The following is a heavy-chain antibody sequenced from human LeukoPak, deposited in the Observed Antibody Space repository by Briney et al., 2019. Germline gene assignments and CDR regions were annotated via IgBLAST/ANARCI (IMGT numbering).Heavy chain of an antibody. CDR1: GRSISSGDYS. Sequence: PSETLSLTCTVSGRSISSGDYSWRWIRQPPGKGLEWIGYIYYSGSTYYNPSLKSRVTISVDTSKNQFSLKLSSVTAADTAVYCCARQGRYGSAFDYWGQGTLVTVSS. J-gene: IGHJ4*02. D-gene: IGHD3-10*01. CDR2: IYYSGST. V-gene: IGHV4-30-4*01. CDR3: ARQGRYGSAFDY.